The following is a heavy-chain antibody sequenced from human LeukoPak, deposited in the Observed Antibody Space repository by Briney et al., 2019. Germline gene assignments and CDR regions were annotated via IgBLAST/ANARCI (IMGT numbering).Heavy chain of an antibody. CDR3: ATGTHYDLLPF. CDR2: FDHGSGEI. CDR1: GDSITELS. J-gene: IGHJ4*02. D-gene: IGHD3-9*01. Sequence: ASVKVSCKVSGDSITELSTHWVRQAPGKGLEWMGGFDHGSGEIIYEQKFQDRVTMTEDTSTDTAYMELSSLRSEDTALYYCATGTHYDLLPFWGRGTLVTVSS. V-gene: IGHV1-24*01.